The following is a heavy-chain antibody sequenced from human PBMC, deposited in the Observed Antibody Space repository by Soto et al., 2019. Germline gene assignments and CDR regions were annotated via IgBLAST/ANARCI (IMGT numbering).Heavy chain of an antibody. V-gene: IGHV1-69*01. D-gene: IGHD2-15*01. Sequence: QEQLLQSGAEVRKPGSSVKVSCKASGGTVDNYAVSWVRQAPGQGLEWVGGIIPMFATVNYAQRFQGRLTIAAHESTSTAYMELTSLTSADTSIYFCARGLRTGNYGMDVWGQGTTVTVSS. CDR2: IIPMFATV. CDR1: GGTVDNYA. J-gene: IGHJ6*02. CDR3: ARGLRTGNYGMDV.